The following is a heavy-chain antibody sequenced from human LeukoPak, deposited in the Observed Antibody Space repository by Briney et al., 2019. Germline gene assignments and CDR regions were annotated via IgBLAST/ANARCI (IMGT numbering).Heavy chain of an antibody. D-gene: IGHD5-24*01. CDR1: GGSISSDDYC. CDR2: IYYSGST. CDR3: AKSREEIRGLDAFDI. V-gene: IGHV4-31*03. Sequence: SETLSLTCSVSGGSISSDDYCWNWIRQHPGKGLEWIGYIYYSGSTYYDPSLKSRVALSVDTSKNQFSLKLSSLTAADTAVYYCAKSREEIRGLDAFDIWGQGTMVTVSS. J-gene: IGHJ3*02.